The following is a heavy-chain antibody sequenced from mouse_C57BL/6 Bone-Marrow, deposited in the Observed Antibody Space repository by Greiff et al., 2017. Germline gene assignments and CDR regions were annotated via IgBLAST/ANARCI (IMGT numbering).Heavy chain of an antibody. J-gene: IGHJ2*01. V-gene: IGHV1-80*01. Sequence: VQLQQSGAELVKPGASVKISCKASGYAFSSYWMNWVKQRPGKGLEWIGQIYPGDGDTNYNGKFKGKATLTADKSSSTAYMQLSSLTSEDSAVYFCARERVTTEYYFDYWGQGTTLTVSS. CDR2: IYPGDGDT. CDR3: ARERVTTEYYFDY. CDR1: GYAFSSYW. D-gene: IGHD2-2*01.